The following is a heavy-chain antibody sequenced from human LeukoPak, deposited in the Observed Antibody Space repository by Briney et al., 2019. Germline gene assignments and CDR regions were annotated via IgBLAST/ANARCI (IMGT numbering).Heavy chain of an antibody. CDR3: ASIDFWSGFGF. D-gene: IGHD3-3*01. J-gene: IGHJ4*02. CDR1: GFTFSSYW. CDR2: INTDGSST. V-gene: IGHV3-74*01. Sequence: PGGSLRLSCAASGFTFSSYWMHWVRQAPGKGLVWVSHINTDGSSTSYADSVKGRFTISRDNAKNTLYLQMNSLRAEDTALYYCASIDFWSGFGFWGQGTLVTVSS.